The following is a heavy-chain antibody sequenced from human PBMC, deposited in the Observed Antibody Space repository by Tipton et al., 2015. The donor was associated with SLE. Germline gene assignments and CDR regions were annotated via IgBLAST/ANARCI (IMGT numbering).Heavy chain of an antibody. Sequence: SLRLSCAASGFTFGSHAMHWVRQAPGKGLEWVATITYDGRGNTYTDSVRGRFTISRDNSKNTLYLQMNRLTSEDSSVYFCARDGTDLGPFIGFFFDPWGKGTMVTVSS. CDR1: GFTFGSHA. D-gene: IGHD1-26*01. CDR2: ITYDGRGN. V-gene: IGHV3-30*04. CDR3: ARDGTDLGPFIGFFFDP. J-gene: IGHJ5*02.